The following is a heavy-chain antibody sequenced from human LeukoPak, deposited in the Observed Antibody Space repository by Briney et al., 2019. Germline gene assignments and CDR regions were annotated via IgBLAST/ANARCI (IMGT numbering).Heavy chain of an antibody. J-gene: IGHJ4*02. D-gene: IGHD3-10*02. Sequence: GGSLRLSCAASKFTFSTYGMHWVRQAPGKGLEWVAFIWFDGSNKYYADSVKGRFTISRDNSKNTLYLQMNSLRAEDTAVYYCCSGSPKGVDYWGQGTLVTVFS. CDR2: IWFDGSNK. CDR3: CSGSPKGVDY. CDR1: KFTFSTYG. V-gene: IGHV3-30*02.